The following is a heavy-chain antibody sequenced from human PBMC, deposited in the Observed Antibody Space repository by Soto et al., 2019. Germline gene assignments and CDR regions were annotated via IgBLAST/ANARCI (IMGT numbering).Heavy chain of an antibody. V-gene: IGHV1-58*01. D-gene: IGHD6-6*01. J-gene: IGHJ6*02. CDR3: AGSSSRVDYYYYYGMDV. CDR2: IVVGSGNT. CDR1: GFTFTSSA. Sequence: AASVKVSCKASGFTFTSSAVQWVRQARGQRLEWIGWIVVGSGNTNYAQKFQERVTITRDMSTSTAYMELSSLRSEDTAVYYCAGSSSRVDYYYYYGMDVWGQGTAVTVSS.